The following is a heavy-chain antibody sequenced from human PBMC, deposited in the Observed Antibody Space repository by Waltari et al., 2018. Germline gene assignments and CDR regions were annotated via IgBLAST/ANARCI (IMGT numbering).Heavy chain of an antibody. CDR2: ISNTGGHT. CDR1: GISLSTYG. D-gene: IGHD5-18*01. CDR3: ATGDRYGGI. Sequence: EVQLLESGGGLVQPGGSLRLSCEVSGISLSTYGMNWVRQVPGKGLEWVSSISNTGGHTDYADSVKGRFVISKDNSKNTLFLQTNSLRAEDTAVYYCATGDRYGGIWGHGTQVTVSS. J-gene: IGHJ4*01. V-gene: IGHV3-23*01.